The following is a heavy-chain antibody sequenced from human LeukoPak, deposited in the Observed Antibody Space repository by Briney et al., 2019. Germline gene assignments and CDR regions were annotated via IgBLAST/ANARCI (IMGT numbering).Heavy chain of an antibody. J-gene: IGHJ4*02. D-gene: IGHD3-22*01. CDR3: ARDRYYYDSSGYCDY. V-gene: IGHV1-2*02. CDR2: INPNSGGT. Sequence: ASVKVSCKAFGYAFTGYYMHWVRQAPGQGLEWMGWINPNSGGTNYAQKFQGRVTMTRDTSISTAYMELSRLRSDDTAVYYCARDRYYYDSSGYCDYWGQGTLVTVSS. CDR1: GYAFTGYY.